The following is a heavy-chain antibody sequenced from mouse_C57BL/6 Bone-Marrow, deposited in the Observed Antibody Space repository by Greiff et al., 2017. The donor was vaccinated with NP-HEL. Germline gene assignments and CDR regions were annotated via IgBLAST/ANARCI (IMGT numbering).Heavy chain of an antibody. J-gene: IGHJ3*01. V-gene: IGHV3-6*01. CDR1: GYSITSGYY. Sequence: ESGPGLVKPSQSLSLTCSVTGYSITSGYYWNWIRQFPGNKLEWMGYISYDGSNNYNPSLKNRISITRDTSKDQFFLKLNSVTTEDTATYYCARTYYYGSGGFAYWGQGTLVTVSA. CDR2: ISYDGSN. D-gene: IGHD1-1*01. CDR3: ARTYYYGSGGFAY.